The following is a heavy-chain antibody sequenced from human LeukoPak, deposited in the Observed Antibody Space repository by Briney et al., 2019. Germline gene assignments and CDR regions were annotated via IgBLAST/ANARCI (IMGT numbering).Heavy chain of an antibody. V-gene: IGHV1-69*04. D-gene: IGHD3-22*01. Sequence: SVKVSCKASGGTFSSYAISWVRQAPGQGLEWMGRIIPIFGIANYAQKFQGRVTITADKSTSTAYMELSSLRSEDTAVYYCARGTRYYDSSGYLDYLGQGTLVTVSS. CDR1: GGTFSSYA. CDR2: IIPIFGIA. J-gene: IGHJ4*02. CDR3: ARGTRYYDSSGYLDY.